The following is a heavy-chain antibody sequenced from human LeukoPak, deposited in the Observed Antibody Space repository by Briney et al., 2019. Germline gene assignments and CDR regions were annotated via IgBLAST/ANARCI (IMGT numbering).Heavy chain of an antibody. CDR1: GFTFSSYW. Sequence: GGSLRLSCAASGFTFSSYWMHWARQAPGKGLVWVSRINSDGSSTSYADSVKGRFTISRDNAKNTLYLQMNSLRAEDTAVYYCARDRGDDYGDPNWFDPWGQGTLVTVSS. CDR3: ARDRGDDYGDPNWFDP. J-gene: IGHJ5*02. CDR2: INSDGSST. V-gene: IGHV3-74*01. D-gene: IGHD4-17*01.